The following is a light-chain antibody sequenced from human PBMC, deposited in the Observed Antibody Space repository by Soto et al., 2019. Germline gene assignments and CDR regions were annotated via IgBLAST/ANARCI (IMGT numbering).Light chain of an antibody. CDR2: EVS. Sequence: QSALTQPASVSGSPGQSITISCTGTSSDVGGYNYVSWYQHHPGKAPKLIIYEVSNRPSGVSNRFSGSKSRNTASLTISGLQAEDEADYYCSSYTSRSTPYVFGAGTKVTVL. CDR1: SSDVGGYNY. CDR3: SSYTSRSTPYV. V-gene: IGLV2-14*01. J-gene: IGLJ1*01.